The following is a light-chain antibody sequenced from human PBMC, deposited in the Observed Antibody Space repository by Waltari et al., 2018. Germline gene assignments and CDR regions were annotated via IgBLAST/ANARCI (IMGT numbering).Light chain of an antibody. V-gene: IGLV3-1*01. CDR3: QAWDSSHVV. CDR2: QDS. J-gene: IGLJ2*01. CDR1: KLGDKY. Sequence: SYELTQPPSVSVSPGQTASITCSGDKLGDKYACWYQQKPGQSPVLVIYQDSKRPSGSAERFSGSNSGNTATLTISGTQAMDEADYYCQAWDSSHVVFGGGTKLTVL.